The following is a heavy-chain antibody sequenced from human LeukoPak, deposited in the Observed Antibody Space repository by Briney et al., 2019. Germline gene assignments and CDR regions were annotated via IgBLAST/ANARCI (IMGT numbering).Heavy chain of an antibody. D-gene: IGHD3-10*01. Sequence: ASVKVPCKASGYTFTGYYLHWVRQAPGQGLEWMGWINPNSGGTNYAQKFQGRVTMTRDTSISTAYMELSRLRSDDTAMYYCARGYYYGSGSYYPYYYRYGMDVWGQGTTVTVSS. CDR2: INPNSGGT. CDR3: ARGYYYGSGSYYPYYYRYGMDV. V-gene: IGHV1-2*02. CDR1: GYTFTGYY. J-gene: IGHJ6*02.